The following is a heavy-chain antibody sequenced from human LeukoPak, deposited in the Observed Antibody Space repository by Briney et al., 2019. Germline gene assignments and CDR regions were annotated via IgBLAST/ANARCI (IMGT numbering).Heavy chain of an antibody. CDR1: GGSISTYY. CDR3: ARGGAARLHFQN. Sequence: PSETLSLTCTVSGGSISTYYWNWIRQPPGKGLEWIGYIYHSGSTNYNPSLQSRVTISVDTSKDQFSLNLNSVTAADTAVYYCARGGAARLHFQNWGQGTLVTVSS. D-gene: IGHD6-6*01. CDR2: IYHSGST. V-gene: IGHV4-59*01. J-gene: IGHJ1*01.